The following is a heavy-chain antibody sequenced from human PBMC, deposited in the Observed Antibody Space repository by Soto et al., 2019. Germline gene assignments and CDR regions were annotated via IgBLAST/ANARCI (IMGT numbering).Heavy chain of an antibody. Sequence: QVQLVESGGGLVKPGWSLRLSCAASGFPFSDYYMSWIRQAPGKGMEWVANISSSGRNIYYADTVKGRFTITRDNSKNPLYLQMTSLRAEDTAVYYWARAAGENYYYGMDVWGQGTTVTVSS. CDR3: ARAAGENYYYGMDV. V-gene: IGHV3-11*01. J-gene: IGHJ6*02. D-gene: IGHD3-10*01. CDR1: GFPFSDYY. CDR2: ISSSGRNI.